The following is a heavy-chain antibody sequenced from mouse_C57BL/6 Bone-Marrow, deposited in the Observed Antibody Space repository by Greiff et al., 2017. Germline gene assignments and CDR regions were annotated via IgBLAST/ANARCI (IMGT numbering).Heavy chain of an antibody. CDR3: ARGGITTGY. CDR2: INPSSGYT. D-gene: IGHD1-1*01. J-gene: IGHJ2*01. V-gene: IGHV1-7*01. Sequence: VQVVESGAELAKPGASVKLSCKASGYTFTSYWMHWVKQRPGQGLEWIGYINPSSGYTKYNQKFKDKATLTADKSSSTAYMPLSGLTYEDSAVYYCARGGITTGYWGQGTTLTVSS. CDR1: GYTFTSYW.